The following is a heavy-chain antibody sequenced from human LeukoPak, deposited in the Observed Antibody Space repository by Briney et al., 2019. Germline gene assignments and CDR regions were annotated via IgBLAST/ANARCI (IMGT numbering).Heavy chain of an antibody. CDR3: ARANFLYCSSSTCLFDY. V-gene: IGHV1-2*02. CDR1: GYTFTDYY. CDR2: INPNDGDT. Sequence: ASVKVSCKASGYTFTDYYMHWVRQAPGQGFEWMGWINPNDGDTNYAQKFQGRVTMTRDTSIGTAHMEVSRLRSNDTAVYYCARANFLYCSSSTCLFDYWGQGTLVTVSS. D-gene: IGHD2-2*01. J-gene: IGHJ4*02.